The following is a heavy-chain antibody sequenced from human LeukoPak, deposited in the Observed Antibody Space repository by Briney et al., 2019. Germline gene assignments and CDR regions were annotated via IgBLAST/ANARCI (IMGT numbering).Heavy chain of an antibody. V-gene: IGHV4-30-4*07. J-gene: IGHJ3*02. CDR1: GGSISSGGYS. CDR2: IYYSGST. Sequence: SETLSLTCAVSGGSISSGGYSWSWIRQPPGTGLEWIGYIYYSGSTYYNPSLKSRVTISLDTSKNQFSLKLSSVTAADTAVYYCARVDYGDYHDAFDIWGQGTMVTVSS. CDR3: ARVDYGDYHDAFDI. D-gene: IGHD4-17*01.